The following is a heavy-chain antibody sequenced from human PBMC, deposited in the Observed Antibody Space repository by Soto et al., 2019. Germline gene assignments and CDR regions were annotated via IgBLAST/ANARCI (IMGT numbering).Heavy chain of an antibody. Sequence: PGGSLRLSCPASGFTFSSDAMSWVRLAPGKGLEWFSAITGSGGSTYYPDSVKGRFTISGDNSKSTLYLQMNSRRAEDTAVYYCAKDLGQQLVHSWSDPWGQGTLVTVSS. V-gene: IGHV3-23*01. J-gene: IGHJ5*02. CDR2: ITGSGGST. CDR1: GFTFSSDA. D-gene: IGHD6-13*01. CDR3: AKDLGQQLVHSWSDP.